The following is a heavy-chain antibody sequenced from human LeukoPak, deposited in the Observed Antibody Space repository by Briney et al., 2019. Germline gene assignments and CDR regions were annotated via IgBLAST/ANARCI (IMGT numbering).Heavy chain of an antibody. CDR1: GFTVSSNY. CDR2: IKEDGSVK. V-gene: IGHV3-7*02. J-gene: IGHJ4*02. Sequence: PGGSLRLSCSASGFTVSSNYMSWVRQAPGKGLEWVANIKEDGSVKYYVESVKGRFTIPRDNAKNSLYLQMDSLRAEDTAVYYCAASITMFDYWGQGTLVTVSS. D-gene: IGHD3-10*01. CDR3: AASITMFDY.